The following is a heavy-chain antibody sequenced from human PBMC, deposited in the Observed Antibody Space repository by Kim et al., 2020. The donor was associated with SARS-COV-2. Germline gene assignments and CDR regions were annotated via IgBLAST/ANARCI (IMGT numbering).Heavy chain of an antibody. J-gene: IGHJ3*02. Sequence: ESVKGRLTISRDNSKNTLYLQMNSLRAEDTAVYYCAKVSTMIVVGDAFDIWGQGTMVTVSS. V-gene: IGHV3-23*01. D-gene: IGHD3-22*01. CDR3: AKVSTMIVVGDAFDI.